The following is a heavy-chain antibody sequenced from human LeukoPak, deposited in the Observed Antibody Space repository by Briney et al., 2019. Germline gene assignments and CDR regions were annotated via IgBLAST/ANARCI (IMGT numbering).Heavy chain of an antibody. CDR1: GGSFSGYY. Sequence: SETLSLTCAVYGGSFSGYYWSWIRQPPGKGLEWIGEINHSGSTNYNPSLKSRVTISVDTSKNQFSLKLSSVTAADTAAYYCARVLRRDYYYYGMDVWGQGTTVTVSS. V-gene: IGHV4-34*01. CDR2: INHSGST. J-gene: IGHJ6*02. CDR3: ARVLRRDYYYYGMDV.